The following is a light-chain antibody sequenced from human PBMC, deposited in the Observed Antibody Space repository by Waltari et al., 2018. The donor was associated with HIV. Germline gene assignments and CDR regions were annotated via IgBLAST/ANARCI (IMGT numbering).Light chain of an antibody. CDR3: MHALETPYT. Sequence: DLVMTQSPLSLPVTPGEPASVSCRSSQSLVHPYGYNYLDWYLQKPGQSPQVLIYLGSIRASGVPDRFSGSGSGTDFTLKISRVEADDVCVYYCMHALETPYTFGQGTKLEIK. V-gene: IGKV2-28*01. J-gene: IGKJ2*01. CDR1: QSLVHPYGYNY. CDR2: LGS.